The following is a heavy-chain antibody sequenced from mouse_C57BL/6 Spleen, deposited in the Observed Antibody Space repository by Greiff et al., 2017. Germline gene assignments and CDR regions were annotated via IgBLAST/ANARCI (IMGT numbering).Heavy chain of an antibody. D-gene: IGHD1-1*01. Sequence: QVQLQQPGAELVRPGSSVKLSCKASGYTFTSYWMDWVKQRPGQGLEWIGNIYPSDSETHYNQKFKDKATLTVDKSSSTAYMQLSSLTSEDSAVYYWARGYYGSRDWYFDVWGTGTTVTVSS. CDR1: GYTFTSYW. CDR3: ARGYYGSRDWYFDV. V-gene: IGHV1-61*01. J-gene: IGHJ1*03. CDR2: IYPSDSET.